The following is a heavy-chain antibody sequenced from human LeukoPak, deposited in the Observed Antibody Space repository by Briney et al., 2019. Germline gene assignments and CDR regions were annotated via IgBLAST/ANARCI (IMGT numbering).Heavy chain of an antibody. J-gene: IGHJ6*03. Sequence: ASVKVSCKASGYTFTGYYPHWVRQAPGQGLEWMGWISAYNGNTNYAQKFQGRVTMTRDTSISTAYMELRSLRSDDAAVYYCARDAQHYCSSTSCYGPRSGADYYYYYMDVWGKGTTVTVSS. CDR2: ISAYNGNT. CDR3: ARDAQHYCSSTSCYGPRSGADYYYYYMDV. CDR1: GYTFTGYY. D-gene: IGHD2-2*01. V-gene: IGHV1-2*02.